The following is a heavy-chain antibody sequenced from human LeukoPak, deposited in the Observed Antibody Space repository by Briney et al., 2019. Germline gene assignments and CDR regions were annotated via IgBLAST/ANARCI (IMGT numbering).Heavy chain of an antibody. Sequence: APVKVSCKASGFTFTSSAMQWVRQARGQRLEWIGWIVVGSGNTNYAQKFQERVTITRDMSTSTAYMELSSLRSEDTAVYYCAAREWLLADAFDIWGQGTMVTVSS. J-gene: IGHJ3*02. CDR2: IVVGSGNT. V-gene: IGHV1-58*02. D-gene: IGHD3-3*01. CDR1: GFTFTSSA. CDR3: AAREWLLADAFDI.